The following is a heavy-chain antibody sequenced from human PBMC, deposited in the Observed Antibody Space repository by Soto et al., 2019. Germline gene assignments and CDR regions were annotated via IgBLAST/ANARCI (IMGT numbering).Heavy chain of an antibody. D-gene: IGHD3-16*01. CDR2: ISAYNGNT. J-gene: IGHJ4*02. V-gene: IGHV1-18*03. CDR1: GYTFTNFG. Sequence: QVQRVQSGAEVKKPGASVKVSCKASGYTFTNFGISWVRQAPGQGLEWMGWISAYNGNTNDAQNFKGRVTITTDTSTSTAYMELTHMRGDDMARYYCAGGGTPIDYWGQGTLVTVSS. CDR3: AGGGTPIDY.